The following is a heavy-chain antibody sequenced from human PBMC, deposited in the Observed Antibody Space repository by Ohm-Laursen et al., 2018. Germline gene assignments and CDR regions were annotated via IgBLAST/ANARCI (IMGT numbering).Heavy chain of an antibody. CDR2: MNPNSGNT. V-gene: IGHV1-8*01. CDR1: GYTFTSYD. CDR3: ARGLVPPGLAFYYYGMDV. J-gene: IGHJ6*02. Sequence: GASVKVSCKASGYTFTSYDINWVRQATGQGLEWMGWMNPNSGNTGYAQKFQGRVTMTRNTSISTAYMELSSLRSEDTAVYYCARGLVPPGLAFYYYGMDVWGQGTTVTVSS. D-gene: IGHD6-13*01.